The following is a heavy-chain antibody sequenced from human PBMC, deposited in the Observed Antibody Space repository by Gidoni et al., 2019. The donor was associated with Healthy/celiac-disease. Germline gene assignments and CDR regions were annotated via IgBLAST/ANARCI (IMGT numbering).Heavy chain of an antibody. J-gene: IGHJ6*02. D-gene: IGHD4-17*01. V-gene: IGHV3-66*02. CDR1: GFTVSSNY. Sequence: EVQLVESGGGLVQPGGSLRLSCAASGFTVSSNYMSWVRQAPGKGLEWVSVIYSGGSTYYADSVKGRFTISRDNSKNTLYLQMNSLRAEDTAVYYCARASTGDYGDPNYYYGMDVWGQGTTVTVSS. CDR3: ARASTGDYGDPNYYYGMDV. CDR2: IYSGGST.